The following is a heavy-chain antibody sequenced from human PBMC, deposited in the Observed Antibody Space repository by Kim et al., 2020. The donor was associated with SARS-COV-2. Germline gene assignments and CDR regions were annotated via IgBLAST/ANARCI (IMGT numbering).Heavy chain of an antibody. CDR2: IYYSGST. D-gene: IGHD3-22*01. CDR1: GGSISSYY. J-gene: IGHJ5*02. Sequence: SETLSLTCTVSGGSISSYYWSWIRQPPGKGLEWIGYIYYSGSTNYNPSLKSRVTISVDTSKNQFSLKLSSVTAADTAVYYCARHGPGDARASYYYDSSGLISWFDPWGQGTLVTVSS. V-gene: IGHV4-59*08. CDR3: ARHGPGDARASYYYDSSGLISWFDP.